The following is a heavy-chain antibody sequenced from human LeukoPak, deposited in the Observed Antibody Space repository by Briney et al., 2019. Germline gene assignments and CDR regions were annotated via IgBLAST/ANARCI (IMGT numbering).Heavy chain of an antibody. D-gene: IGHD2-2*01. J-gene: IGHJ5*02. Sequence: GGSLRLSCAASGFTFSPYAMSWVRQAPGNGLAWVSGNSGSGGVTYYAESVKGGITIYRHNSKNPLSLQINTLIGEDPAIYCFAKDRHQSDSWYALFDPWGKETLVTVPS. V-gene: IGHV3-23*01. CDR3: AKDRHQSDSWYALFDP. CDR1: GFTFSPYA. CDR2: NSGSGGVT.